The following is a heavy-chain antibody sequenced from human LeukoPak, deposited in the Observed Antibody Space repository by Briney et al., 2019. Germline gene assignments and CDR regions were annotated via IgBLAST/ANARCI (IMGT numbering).Heavy chain of an antibody. CDR1: GFTFNNFA. CDR3: AELGITMIGGV. V-gene: IGHV3-23*01. D-gene: IGHD3-10*02. J-gene: IGHJ6*04. Sequence: GGSLRLSCAASGFTFNNFAMSWVRQAPGKGLEWVSAISGSGGSTYYADSVKGRFTISRDNAKNSLYLQMNSLRAEDTAVYYCAELGITMIGGVWGKGTTVTISS. CDR2: ISGSGGST.